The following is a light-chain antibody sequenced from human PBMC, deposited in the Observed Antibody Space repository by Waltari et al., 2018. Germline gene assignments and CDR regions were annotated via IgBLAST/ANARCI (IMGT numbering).Light chain of an antibody. CDR3: QQSYT. CDR2: AAS. CDR1: QSISSY. V-gene: IGKV1-39*01. Sequence: DIKMTQSPPSLSASVGDRVTITCRASQSISSYLNWYQQKPGKAPKLLIYAASSLQSGVPSRFSGSGSGTDFTLTISSLQPEDFATYYCQQSYTFGGGTKVEIK. J-gene: IGKJ4*01.